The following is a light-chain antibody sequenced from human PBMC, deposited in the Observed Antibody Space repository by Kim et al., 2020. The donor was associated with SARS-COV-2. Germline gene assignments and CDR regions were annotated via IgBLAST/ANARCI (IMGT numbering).Light chain of an antibody. CDR2: GAS. J-gene: IGKJ2*01. Sequence: SPGERATLSCRASQTITRNFLAWYQHKPGQAPRLLIYGASTRATGIPDRFSGSGSGVAFTLTISRVEPEDFAVYYCQQYLTSPPDTFGQGTKLEI. V-gene: IGKV3-20*01. CDR3: QQYLTSPPDT. CDR1: QTITRNF.